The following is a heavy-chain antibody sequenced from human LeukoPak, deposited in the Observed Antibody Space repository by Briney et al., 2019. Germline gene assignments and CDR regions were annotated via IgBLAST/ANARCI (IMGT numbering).Heavy chain of an antibody. Sequence: SETLSLTCTVSGGSVSSGSYYWSWIRQPPGTGLEWIGYIYYSGSTNYNPSLKSRVTISVDTSKNQFSLKLSSVTAADTAVYYCARVSVVRGVIRYYFDYWGQGTLVTVSS. J-gene: IGHJ4*02. CDR1: GGSVSSGSYY. V-gene: IGHV4-61*01. D-gene: IGHD3-10*01. CDR2: IYYSGST. CDR3: ARVSVVRGVIRYYFDY.